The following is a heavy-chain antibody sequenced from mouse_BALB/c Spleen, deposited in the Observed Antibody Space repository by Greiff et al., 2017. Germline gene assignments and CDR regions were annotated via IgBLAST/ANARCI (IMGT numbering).Heavy chain of an antibody. CDR3: AITTEASWFAY. CDR1: GYAFTNYL. D-gene: IGHD1-1*01. V-gene: IGHV1-54*01. CDR2: INPGSGGT. Sequence: QVQLQQSGAELVRPGTSVKVSCKASGYAFTNYLIEWVKQRPGQGLEWIGVINPGSGGTNYNEKFKGKATLTADKSSSTAYMQLSSLTSDDSAVYFCAITTEASWFAYWGQGTLVTVSA. J-gene: IGHJ3*01.